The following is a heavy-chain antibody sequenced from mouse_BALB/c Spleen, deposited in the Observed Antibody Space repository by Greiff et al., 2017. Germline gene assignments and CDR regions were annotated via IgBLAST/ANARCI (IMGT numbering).Heavy chain of an antibody. CDR3: TRGDKWLPHWYFDV. D-gene: IGHD2-2*01. CDR2: ISSGGSYT. V-gene: IGHV5-6-4*01. CDR1: GFTFSSYT. J-gene: IGHJ1*01. Sequence: EVQGVESGGGLVKPGGSLKLSCAASGFTFSSYTMSWVRQTPEKRLEWVATISSGGSYTYYPDSVKGRFTISRDNAKNTLYLQMSSLKSEDTAMYYCTRGDKWLPHWYFDVWGAGTTVTVSS.